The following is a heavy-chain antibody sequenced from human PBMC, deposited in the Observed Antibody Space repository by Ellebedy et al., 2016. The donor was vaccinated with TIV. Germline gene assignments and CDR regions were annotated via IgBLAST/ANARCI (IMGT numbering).Heavy chain of an antibody. V-gene: IGHV5-51*01. D-gene: IGHD4-23*01. Sequence: GESLKISCEVPRYIFTNSWIGWVRQMPGKGLEWMGIIWPGESDTRYSPSFQGQVTMSVDKSITTAYLQWSSLKASDTAMYYCAAQRSDYGGNSIWDYWGQGTLVTVSS. CDR2: IWPGESDT. CDR3: AAQRSDYGGNSIWDY. J-gene: IGHJ4*02. CDR1: RYIFTNSW.